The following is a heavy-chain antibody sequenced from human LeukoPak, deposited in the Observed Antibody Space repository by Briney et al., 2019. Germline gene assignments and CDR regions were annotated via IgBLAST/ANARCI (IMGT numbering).Heavy chain of an antibody. J-gene: IGHJ6*02. CDR1: GGSISSYY. V-gene: IGHV4-4*07. Sequence: SETLSLTCTVSGGSISSYYWSWIRQPAGKGLEWIGRIYTSGSTNYNPSLKSRVTISVDTSKNQFSLKLSSVTAADTAVYYCARGRGWFGELLSVYYYGMDVWGQGTTVTVSS. D-gene: IGHD3-10*01. CDR3: ARGRGWFGELLSVYYYGMDV. CDR2: IYTSGST.